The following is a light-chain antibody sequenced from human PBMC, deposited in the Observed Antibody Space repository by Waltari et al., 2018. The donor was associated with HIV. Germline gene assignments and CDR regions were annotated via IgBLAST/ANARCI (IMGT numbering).Light chain of an antibody. Sequence: QSVLTQPPSASGTPGQTVTISCSGSSSTIGNDAVNWYQQLPGPAPKLLIYRNSARASGVAARFSGSKSGTAASLAIRGLQSEDQADDYCGTWDDSLNGWEVFGGGTKLTVL. CDR3: GTWDDSLNGWEV. CDR1: SSTIGNDA. J-gene: IGLJ2*01. CDR2: RNS. V-gene: IGLV1-44*01.